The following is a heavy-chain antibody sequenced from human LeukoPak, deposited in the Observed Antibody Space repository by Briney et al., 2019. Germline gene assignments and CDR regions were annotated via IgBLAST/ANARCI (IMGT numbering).Heavy chain of an antibody. CDR1: GFTFSSYA. J-gene: IGHJ4*02. D-gene: IGHD4-17*01. V-gene: IGHV3-23*01. CDR3: AKDDYGDYAHDY. CDR2: ISGSGGST. Sequence: SGGSLRLSCAASGFTFSSYAMSWVRQAPGKGLEWVSAISGSGGSTYYADSVKGRFTISRDNSKNTLYLQMNSLRAEDTAVYYCAKDDYGDYAHDYWGQGTLVTVST.